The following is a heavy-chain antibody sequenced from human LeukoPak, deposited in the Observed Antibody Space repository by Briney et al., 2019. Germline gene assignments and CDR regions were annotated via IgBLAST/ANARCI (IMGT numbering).Heavy chain of an antibody. CDR3: ARDRSGGGSYVPRFDY. J-gene: IGHJ4*02. D-gene: IGHD1-26*01. V-gene: IGHV4-39*07. CDR1: GGSISSSGYY. CDR2: IYYSGST. Sequence: PSETLSLTCTVSGGSISSSGYYWGWIRQSPGEGLEWIGNIYYSGSTYYNPSLKSRVTISVDTSKNQFSLKLSSVTAADTAVYYCARDRSGGGSYVPRFDYWGQGTLVTVSS.